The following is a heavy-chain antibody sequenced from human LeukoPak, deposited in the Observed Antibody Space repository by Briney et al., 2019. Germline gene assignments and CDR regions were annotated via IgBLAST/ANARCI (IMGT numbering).Heavy chain of an antibody. D-gene: IGHD3-10*01. CDR3: AKNGVSRAYYFFYMDV. CDR2: ISWNGGSI. V-gene: IGHV3-9*01. CDR1: GFTFDDYE. Sequence: PGRSLRLSFAASGFTFDDYEMHWVRQAPGKGLEWVSGISWNGGSIGYADSVKGRFTISRDNAKNSLYLQMNSLRVEDSALYYCAKNGVSRAYYFFYMDVWGKGTTVTVSS. J-gene: IGHJ6*03.